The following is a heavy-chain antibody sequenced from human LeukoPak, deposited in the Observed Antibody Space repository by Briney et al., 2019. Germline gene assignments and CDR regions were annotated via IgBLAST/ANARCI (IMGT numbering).Heavy chain of an antibody. CDR3: ARHGFMAGGSSWTGYYYYYGMDV. Sequence: TASETLSLTCTVSGGSISSYYWSWIRQPPGKGLEWIGYIYYSGSTNYNPSLKSRVTISVDTSKNQFSLKLSSVTAADTAVYYCARHGFMAGGSSWTGYYYYYGMDVWGQGTTVTVSS. CDR1: GGSISSYY. CDR2: IYYSGST. V-gene: IGHV4-59*08. D-gene: IGHD2-15*01. J-gene: IGHJ6*02.